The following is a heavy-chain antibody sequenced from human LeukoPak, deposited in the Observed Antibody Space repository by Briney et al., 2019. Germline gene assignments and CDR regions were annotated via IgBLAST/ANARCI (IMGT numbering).Heavy chain of an antibody. Sequence: GRCLRLSCTASELTFSSYWMSWVREAPGKGMEWVANIKEDGSEKYYVDSVKGRFTISRDNAKNSLYLQMNSLRAEDTAVYYCARFARLDYWGQGTLVTVSS. V-gene: IGHV3-7*01. CDR3: ARFARLDY. D-gene: IGHD3-16*01. CDR2: IKEDGSEK. CDR1: ELTFSSYW. J-gene: IGHJ4*02.